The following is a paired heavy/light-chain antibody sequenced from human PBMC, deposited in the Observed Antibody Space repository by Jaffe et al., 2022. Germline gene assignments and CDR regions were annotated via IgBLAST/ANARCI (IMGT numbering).Heavy chain of an antibody. D-gene: IGHD6-13*01. CDR3: ARVLGAVGRVFDY. J-gene: IGHJ4*02. CDR2: IGGIGVPT. V-gene: IGHV3-23*01. Sequence: EVQLLESGGGLVQPGGSLRLSCAASGFTFSSYSMSWVRQAPGKGLEWVSVIGGIGVPTYYADSVKGRFTISSDNSKNTVYLQMNSLRAEDTAVYYCARVLGAVGRVFDYWGQGALVTVSS. CDR1: GFTFSSYS.
Light chain of an antibody. Sequence: EIVMTQSPVTLSVSPGERATLSCRVSQSVSSNLAWYQQKPGQAPRLLIYGASTRATGIPARFSGSGSGTEFTLTISTLQSEDFAVYYCQQFNNWPSLTFGGGTKVEIK. V-gene: IGKV3-15*01. CDR1: QSVSSN. CDR2: GAS. CDR3: QQFNNWPSLT. J-gene: IGKJ4*01.